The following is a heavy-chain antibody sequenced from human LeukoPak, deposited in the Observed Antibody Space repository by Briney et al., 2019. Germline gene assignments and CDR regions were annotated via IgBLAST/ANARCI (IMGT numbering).Heavy chain of an antibody. Sequence: PGGSLRLSCVASGLNFGESAMHWVRQAPGKGLEWDSLISADGGSAFSADSVKGRFSISRDNSKNSLYLQMDSLRSEDTAMYYCAKESGKFDYWGQGTLVVVSS. J-gene: IGHJ4*02. CDR2: ISADGGSA. CDR1: GLNFGESA. CDR3: AKESGKFDY. V-gene: IGHV3-43*02.